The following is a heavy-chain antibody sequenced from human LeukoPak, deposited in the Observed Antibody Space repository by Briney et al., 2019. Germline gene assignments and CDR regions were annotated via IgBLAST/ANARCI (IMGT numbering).Heavy chain of an antibody. CDR2: ISYDGSNK. J-gene: IGHJ4*02. Sequence: GGSLRLSCAASGFTFSSYGMHWVRQAPGKGLEWVAVISYDGSNKYYADSVKGRFTISRDNSKNTLYLQMNSLRAEGTAVYYCWSYTSLFDYWGQGTLVTVSS. V-gene: IGHV3-30*03. CDR1: GFTFSSYG. CDR3: WSYTSLFDY. D-gene: IGHD3-16*01.